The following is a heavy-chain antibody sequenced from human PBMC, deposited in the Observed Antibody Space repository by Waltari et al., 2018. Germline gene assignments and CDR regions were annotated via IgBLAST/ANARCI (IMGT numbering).Heavy chain of an antibody. D-gene: IGHD3-16*01. V-gene: IGHV3-53*01. Sequence: EVGLVESGGDLTRPGASLRLACAASGSNVSRTNFSLIRQAPGKGLEWLSITYSGALNSGGTTFYADSVRGRFTTSRDNDRNILYLQMKSLRVDDTAIYYCARVLEGADEYFDLWGRGTLVTVSS. CDR2: TYSGALNSGGTT. CDR1: GSNVSRTN. CDR3: ARVLEGADEYFDL. J-gene: IGHJ2*01.